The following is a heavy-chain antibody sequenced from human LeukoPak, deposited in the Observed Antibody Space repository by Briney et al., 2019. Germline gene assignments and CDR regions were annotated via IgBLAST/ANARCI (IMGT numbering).Heavy chain of an antibody. CDR2: IYTGGDT. J-gene: IGHJ3*02. CDR3: ARALMYYDILTGRDVFDI. V-gene: IGHV3-53*01. D-gene: IGHD3-9*01. Sequence: PGGSLRLSCAASGFTFSSNYMSWVRQAPGKGLEWVSVIYTGGDTYYADSVRGRFTISRDNSKNTLYLQMNSLRAEDTAVYYCARALMYYDILTGRDVFDIWGQGTMVTVSS. CDR1: GFTFSSNY.